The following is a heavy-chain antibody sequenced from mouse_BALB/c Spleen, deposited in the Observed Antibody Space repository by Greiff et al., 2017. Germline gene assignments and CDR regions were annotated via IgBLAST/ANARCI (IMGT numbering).Heavy chain of an antibody. CDR1: GFTFSSYA. Sequence: EVQGVESGGGLVKPGGSLKLSCAASGFTFSSYAMSWVRQTPEKRLEWVATISSGGSYTYYPDSVKGRITISRDNAKNTLYLQMSSLRSEDTAMYYCAGRYDYSFAYWGQGTLVTGSA. CDR3: AGRYDYSFAY. J-gene: IGHJ3*01. CDR2: ISSGGSYT. D-gene: IGHD2-4*01. V-gene: IGHV5-9-3*01.